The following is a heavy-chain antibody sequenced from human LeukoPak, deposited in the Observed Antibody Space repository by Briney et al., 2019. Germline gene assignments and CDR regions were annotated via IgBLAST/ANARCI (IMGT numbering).Heavy chain of an antibody. D-gene: IGHD6-13*01. CDR3: AKDGIAAAGTGDAFDI. J-gene: IGHJ3*02. V-gene: IGHV3-23*01. Sequence: GSLRLSCAASGFTFSSYAMSWVRQAPGKGLEWVSATSGSGGSTYYADSVKGRFTISRDNSKNTLYLQMNSLRAEDTAVYYCAKDGIAAAGTGDAFDIWGQGTMVTVSS. CDR1: GFTFSSYA. CDR2: TSGSGGST.